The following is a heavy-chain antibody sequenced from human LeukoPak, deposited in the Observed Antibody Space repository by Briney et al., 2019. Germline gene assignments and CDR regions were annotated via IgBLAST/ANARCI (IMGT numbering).Heavy chain of an antibody. CDR1: GGSISSYY. J-gene: IGHJ4*02. CDR3: ARRDYGGHFDY. D-gene: IGHD4-23*01. Sequence: PSETLSLTCTVSGGSISSYYWSWLRQPPGKGLEWIGYIYYSGSTNYNPSLKSRVTISVDTSKNQFSLKLSSVTAADTAVYYCARRDYGGHFDYWGQGTLVTVSS. CDR2: IYYSGST. V-gene: IGHV4-59*01.